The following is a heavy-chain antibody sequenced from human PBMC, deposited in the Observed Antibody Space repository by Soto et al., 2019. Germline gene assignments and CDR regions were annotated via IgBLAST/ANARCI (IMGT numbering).Heavy chain of an antibody. CDR2: ISYSGST. J-gene: IGHJ4*02. CDR1: GGSIISGNYY. CDR3: ATMGTPATGLYYFDY. Sequence: SETLSLTCTVSGGSIISGNYYWSWIRQPPGKGLEWIGFISYSGSTYYNASLKSRVTISVDTSKNQFSLNLSFVTAADTAVYYCATMGTPATGLYYFDYWGQGTLVTVSS. V-gene: IGHV4-30-4*01. D-gene: IGHD1-7*01.